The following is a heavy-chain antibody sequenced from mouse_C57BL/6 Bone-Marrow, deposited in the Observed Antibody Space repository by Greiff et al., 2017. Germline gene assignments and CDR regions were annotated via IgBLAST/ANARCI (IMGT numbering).Heavy chain of an antibody. CDR3: AGGGSSSHFDY. Sequence: QVQLQQSGAELARPGASVKLSCKASGYTFTSYGISWVKQRTGQGLEWIGEIYPRSGNTYYNEKFKGKATLTADKSSSTAYMELRRLTSEDSAVYFCAGGGSSSHFDYWGQGTTLTVSS. D-gene: IGHD1-1*01. CDR2: IYPRSGNT. V-gene: IGHV1-81*01. J-gene: IGHJ2*01. CDR1: GYTFTSYG.